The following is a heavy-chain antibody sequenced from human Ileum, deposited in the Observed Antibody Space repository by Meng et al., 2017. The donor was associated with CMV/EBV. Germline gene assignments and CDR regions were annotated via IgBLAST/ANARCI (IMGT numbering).Heavy chain of an antibody. CDR1: GGTFSSYT. D-gene: IGHD3-10*01. CDR3: ARDWEDTMDHGDYYYGMDV. CDR2: IIPILGIA. V-gene: IGHV1-69*02. J-gene: IGHJ6*02. Sequence: SVKVSCKASGGTFSSYTISWVRQAPGQGLEWMGRIIPILGIANYAQKFQGRVTITADKSTSTAYVELSSLRSEDTAVYYCARDWEDTMDHGDYYYGMDVWGQGTTVTVSS.